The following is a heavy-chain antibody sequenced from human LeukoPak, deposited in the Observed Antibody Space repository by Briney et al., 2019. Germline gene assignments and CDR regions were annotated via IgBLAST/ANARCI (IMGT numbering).Heavy chain of an antibody. V-gene: IGHV3-30*02. CDR2: IRYDGSNK. CDR3: AKDTGAWIQLWHRFDY. Sequence: PGGSLRLSCAASGFTFSSYGMHWVRQAPGKGLEWVAFIRYDGSNKYYADSVKGRFTISRDNSKNTLYLQMNSLRAEDTAVYYCAKDTGAWIQLWHRFDYWGQGTLVTVSS. J-gene: IGHJ4*02. CDR1: GFTFSSYG. D-gene: IGHD5-18*01.